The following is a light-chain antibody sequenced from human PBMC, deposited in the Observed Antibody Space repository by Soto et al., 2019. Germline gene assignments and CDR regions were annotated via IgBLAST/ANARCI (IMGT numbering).Light chain of an antibody. J-gene: IGLJ1*01. CDR3: SSYTNTNTRSCV. CDR1: SGDIGSYNR. Sequence: QSALTQPASVAGSPGQSITISCTGTSGDIGSYNRVSWYQQHPGKAPKLIIYEVTDQPSGVSNRFSGSKSGNTASLTISGLQAEDEAEYYCSSYTNTNTRSCVFGTGTKVTVL. CDR2: EVT. V-gene: IGLV2-14*01.